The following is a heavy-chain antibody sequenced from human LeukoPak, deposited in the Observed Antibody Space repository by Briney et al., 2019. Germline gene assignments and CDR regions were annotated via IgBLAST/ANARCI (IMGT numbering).Heavy chain of an antibody. D-gene: IGHD3-16*01. CDR3: AREYGRGGSAFDV. CDR2: SEPDGTIA. CDR1: GFALSSYW. Sequence: GGSLRLSCAASGFALSSYWMHWVRQVPGKGLVWVAHSEPDGTIANYGDSVKGRFTISRDNAKNTLYLRVDSLRAEDTAVYYCAREYGRGGSAFDVWGQGTMVTVSS. J-gene: IGHJ3*01. V-gene: IGHV3-74*01.